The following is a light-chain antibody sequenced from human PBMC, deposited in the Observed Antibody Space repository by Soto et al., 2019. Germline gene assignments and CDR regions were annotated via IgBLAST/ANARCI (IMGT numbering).Light chain of an antibody. CDR3: AAWDDSLSGVV. CDR2: RND. Sequence: QAVVTQPPSASGTPGQRVTISCSGSSSNIGRNFAYWYRQLPGTAPKLLIYRNDQRPSGVPDRISGSKSGDSASLAISGLRSEDEADYYCAAWDDSLSGVVFGGGTQLTVL. CDR1: SSNIGRNF. V-gene: IGLV1-47*01. J-gene: IGLJ2*01.